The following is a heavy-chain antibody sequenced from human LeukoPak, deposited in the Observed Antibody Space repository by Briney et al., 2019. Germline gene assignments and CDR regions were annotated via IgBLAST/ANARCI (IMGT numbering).Heavy chain of an antibody. J-gene: IGHJ4*02. CDR3: ARFFYPDGFDY. D-gene: IGHD2/OR15-2a*01. CDR2: INHSGST. Sequence: SETLSLTCAVYGGSFSGYYWSWIRQPPGKGLEWIGEINHSGSTNYNPSLKSRVTISVDTSKNQFSLKLSSVTAADTAVYYCARFFYPDGFDYWGQGTLVTVSS. CDR1: GGSFSGYY. V-gene: IGHV4-34*01.